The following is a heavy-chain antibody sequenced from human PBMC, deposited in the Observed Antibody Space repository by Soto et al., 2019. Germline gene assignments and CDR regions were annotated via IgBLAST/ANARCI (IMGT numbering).Heavy chain of an antibody. V-gene: IGHV3-21*01. CDR3: TRVYGDYGALIDY. J-gene: IGHJ4*02. CDR1: GFTFSDYS. Sequence: GESLSLSCAASGFTFSDYSVNWVRQAPGKGLEWVSFSSSTSTGIYYADTARGRCTISRDNAKNTLYLQMSSLSAKDTAAYYCTRVYGDYGALIDYWGQGTLVTVSS. CDR2: SSSTSTGI. D-gene: IGHD4-17*01.